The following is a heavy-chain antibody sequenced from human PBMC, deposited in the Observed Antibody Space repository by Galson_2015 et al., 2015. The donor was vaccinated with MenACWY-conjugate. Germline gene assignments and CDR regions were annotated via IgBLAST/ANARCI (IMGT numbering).Heavy chain of an antibody. CDR2: IDWDDDK. D-gene: IGHD2-2*01. CDR3: ARKLAAAAGFDP. Sequence: PALVKPTQNLTLTCTFSGFSLRTSGMCVSWIRQPPGKALEWLALIDWDDDKYYSTSLKTRLTISKDTSKNQVVLTMTNMDPVDTATYYCARKLAAAAGFDPWGQGTLVTVSS. J-gene: IGHJ5*02. V-gene: IGHV2-70*01. CDR1: GFSLRTSGMC.